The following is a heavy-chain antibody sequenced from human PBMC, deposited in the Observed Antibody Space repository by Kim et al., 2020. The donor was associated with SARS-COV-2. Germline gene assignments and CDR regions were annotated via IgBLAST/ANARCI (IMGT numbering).Heavy chain of an antibody. Sequence: SLRLSCAASGFTFSSYGMHWVRQAPGKGLEWVAVIWYDGSNKYYADSVKGRFTISRDNSKNTLYLQMNSLRAEDTAVYYCARDLVGYCSSTSCYGLDYWGQGTLVTVSS. V-gene: IGHV3-33*01. CDR2: IWYDGSNK. J-gene: IGHJ4*02. CDR3: ARDLVGYCSSTSCYGLDY. D-gene: IGHD2-2*01. CDR1: GFTFSSYG.